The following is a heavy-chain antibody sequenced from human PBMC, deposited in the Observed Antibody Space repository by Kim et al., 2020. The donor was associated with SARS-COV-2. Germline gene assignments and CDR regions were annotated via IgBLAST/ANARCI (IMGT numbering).Heavy chain of an antibody. CDR1: GFTFSSYW. V-gene: IGHV3-7*01. CDR3: ARDGSGYDFFYYYGMDV. Sequence: GGSLRLSCAASGFTFSSYWMSWVRQAPGKGLEWVANIKQDGSEKYYVDSVKGRFTISRDNAKNSLYLQMNSLRAEDTAVYYCARDGSGYDFFYYYGMDVWGHGTTVTVSS. J-gene: IGHJ6*02. D-gene: IGHD5-12*01. CDR2: IKQDGSEK.